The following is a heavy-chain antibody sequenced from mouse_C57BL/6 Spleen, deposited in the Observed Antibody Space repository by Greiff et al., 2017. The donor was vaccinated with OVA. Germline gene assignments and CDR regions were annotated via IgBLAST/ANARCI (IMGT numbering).Heavy chain of an antibody. CDR2: IRSKSSNYAT. CDR3: VREDYGSRGWYFEV. D-gene: IGHD1-1*01. Sequence: VHLVESGGGLVQPKGSLKLSCAASGFTFNTYAMHWVRQAPGKGLEWVARIRSKSSNYATYYADSVKDRFTISRDDSQSMLYLQMNNLKTEDTAMYYCVREDYGSRGWYFEVWGTGTTVTVSS. J-gene: IGHJ1*03. V-gene: IGHV10-3*01. CDR1: GFTFNTYA.